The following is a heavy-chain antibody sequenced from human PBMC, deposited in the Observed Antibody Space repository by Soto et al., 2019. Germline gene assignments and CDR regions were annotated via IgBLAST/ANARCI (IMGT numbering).Heavy chain of an antibody. J-gene: IGHJ6*02. D-gene: IGHD6-19*01. CDR3: ARDREAVAAFPYYYYYGMDV. CDR1: GFTFSSYS. V-gene: IGHV3-48*02. Sequence: GGSLRLSCAASGFTFSSYSMNWVRQAPGKGLEWVSYISSSSSTIYYADSVKGRFTISRDNAKNSLYLQMNSLRDEDTAVYYCARDREAVAAFPYYYYYGMDVWGQGTTVTVSS. CDR2: ISSSSSTI.